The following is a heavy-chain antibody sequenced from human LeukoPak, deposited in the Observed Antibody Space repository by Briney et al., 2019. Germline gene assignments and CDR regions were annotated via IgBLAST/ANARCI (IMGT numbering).Heavy chain of an antibody. D-gene: IGHD4-23*01. CDR3: ARIVPETYGGNFFFDY. Sequence: GESLKISCKGSGYIFTSYWIGWVRQMPGKGLEWMGIIYPGDSDTRYSPSFQGQVTISADKSISTAYLQWSSLKASDTAMYYCARIVPETYGGNFFFDYWGQGTLVTVSS. CDR1: GYIFTSYW. J-gene: IGHJ4*02. V-gene: IGHV5-51*01. CDR2: IYPGDSDT.